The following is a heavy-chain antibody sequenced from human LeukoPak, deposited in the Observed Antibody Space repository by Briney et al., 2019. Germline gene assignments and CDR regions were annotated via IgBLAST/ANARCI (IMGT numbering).Heavy chain of an antibody. Sequence: SETLSLTCTVSGGSISSYYWSWIRQPAGKGLEWIGRFYSSGSTNQNPSLKSRVTMSVDTSKNQFSLKLRSATAADTAMYYCARADSSGYGFDYWGQGTLVTVSS. CDR3: ARADSSGYGFDY. CDR2: FYSSGST. CDR1: GGSISSYY. J-gene: IGHJ4*02. D-gene: IGHD3-22*01. V-gene: IGHV4-4*07.